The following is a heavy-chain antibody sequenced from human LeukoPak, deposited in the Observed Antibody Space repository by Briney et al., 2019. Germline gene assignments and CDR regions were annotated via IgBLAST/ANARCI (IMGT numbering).Heavy chain of an antibody. CDR3: ARLVVTGTTIKH. D-gene: IGHD1-7*01. CDR2: IYYSGST. J-gene: IGHJ4*02. V-gene: IGHV4-39*01. Sequence: SETLSLTCTVSGGCISSSSYYWGWIRQPPGRGLEWIGNIYYSGSTYYNPSLKSRVTISVDTSKNQFSLKLSSVTAADTAVYYCARLVVTGTTIKHWGQGTLVTVSS. CDR1: GGCISSSSYY.